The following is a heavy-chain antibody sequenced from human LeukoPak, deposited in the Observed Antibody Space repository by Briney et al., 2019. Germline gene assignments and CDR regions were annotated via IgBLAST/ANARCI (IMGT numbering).Heavy chain of an antibody. V-gene: IGHV1-24*01. Sequence: ASVKVSCKVSGYTLTELSMHWVRQAPGKGLEWMGGFDPEDGETIYAQKFQGRVTMTEDTSTDTAYMELSSLRSEDTAVYYCATDYYGFWSGWYNWFDPWGQGTLVTVSS. CDR2: FDPEDGET. CDR1: GYTLTELS. J-gene: IGHJ5*02. D-gene: IGHD3-3*01. CDR3: ATDYYGFWSGWYNWFDP.